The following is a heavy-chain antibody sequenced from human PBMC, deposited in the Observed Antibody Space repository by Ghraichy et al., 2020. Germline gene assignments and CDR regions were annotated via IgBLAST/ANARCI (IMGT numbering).Heavy chain of an antibody. CDR2: INHSGST. V-gene: IGHV4-34*01. D-gene: IGHD7-27*01. Sequence: SETLSLTCAVYGGSFSGYYWSWIRQPPGKGLEWIGEINHSGSTNYNPSLKSRVTISVDTSKNQFSLKLSSVTAADTAVYYCARVLFSKLGADYWGQGTLVTVSS. CDR1: GGSFSGYY. CDR3: ARVLFSKLGADY. J-gene: IGHJ4*02.